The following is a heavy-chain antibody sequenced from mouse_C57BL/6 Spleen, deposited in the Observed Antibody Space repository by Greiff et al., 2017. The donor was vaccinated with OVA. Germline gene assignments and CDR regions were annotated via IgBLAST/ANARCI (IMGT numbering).Heavy chain of an antibody. Sequence: QVQLQQSGPELVKPGASVKISCKASGYAFSSSWMNWVKQRPGKGLEWIGRIYPGDGDTNSNGKFKGKATLTADKSSSTAYMQLSSLTSEDSAVYFCARTYDYDGDAFAYWGQGTLGTVSA. J-gene: IGHJ3*01. D-gene: IGHD2-4*01. V-gene: IGHV1-82*01. CDR2: IYPGDGDT. CDR1: GYAFSSSW. CDR3: ARTYDYDGDAFAY.